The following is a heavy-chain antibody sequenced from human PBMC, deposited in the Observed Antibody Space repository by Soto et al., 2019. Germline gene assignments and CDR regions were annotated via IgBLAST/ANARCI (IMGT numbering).Heavy chain of an antibody. CDR2: IIPIFGTA. Sequence: QVQLVQSGAEVKKPGSSVEVSCKASGGTFSSYAISWVRQAPGQGLEWMGGIIPIFGTAKYAQKFQGRVTISADESTSTAYMELSSLRSEDTAVYYCARVGSSGWNYYYYGMDVWGQGTTVTVSS. CDR3: ARVGSSGWNYYYYGMDV. CDR1: GGTFSSYA. V-gene: IGHV1-69*01. J-gene: IGHJ6*02. D-gene: IGHD6-19*01.